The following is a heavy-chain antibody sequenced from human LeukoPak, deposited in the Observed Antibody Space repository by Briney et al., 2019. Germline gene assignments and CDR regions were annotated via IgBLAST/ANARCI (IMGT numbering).Heavy chain of an antibody. CDR1: GFTFSSYG. CDR2: IRYDGSNK. V-gene: IGHV3-30*02. CDR3: AKDGEITFGGVMIGYFDY. Sequence: GGSLRLSCAASGFTFSSYGMHWVRQAPGKGLEWVAFIRYDGSNKYYADSVKGRFTISRDNSKNTLYLQMNSLRAEDTAVYYCAKDGEITFGGVMIGYFDYWGQGTLVTVPS. D-gene: IGHD3-16*01. J-gene: IGHJ4*02.